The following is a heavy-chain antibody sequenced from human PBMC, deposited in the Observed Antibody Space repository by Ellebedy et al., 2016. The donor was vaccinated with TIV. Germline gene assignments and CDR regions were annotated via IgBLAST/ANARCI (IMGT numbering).Heavy chain of an antibody. Sequence: PGGSLRLSCTVSGGSISSRSYYWGWIRQPPGKGLEWIGSIHYTGSTYFNPSLQSRVTISVDPSKNQFSLKLTSVTAADTAVYYCARHRVTGYRSGPYDYWGQGTLVTVSS. V-gene: IGHV4-39*01. D-gene: IGHD3-9*01. CDR3: ARHRVTGYRSGPYDY. CDR2: IHYTGST. CDR1: GGSISSRSYY. J-gene: IGHJ4*02.